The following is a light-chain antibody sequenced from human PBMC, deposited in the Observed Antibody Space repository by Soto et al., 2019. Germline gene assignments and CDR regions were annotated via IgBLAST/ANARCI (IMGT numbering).Light chain of an antibody. Sequence: EIVLTQSPGTLSLSPGEIATLSCRASQSVSSSYLAWYQQKPGQAPRLLIYGASSRATGIPDRFSGSGSGTDFTLTIRRLETEDFAVYYCQQYGSSSWTFGQGTKVDIK. CDR1: QSVSSSY. CDR2: GAS. CDR3: QQYGSSSWT. J-gene: IGKJ1*01. V-gene: IGKV3-20*01.